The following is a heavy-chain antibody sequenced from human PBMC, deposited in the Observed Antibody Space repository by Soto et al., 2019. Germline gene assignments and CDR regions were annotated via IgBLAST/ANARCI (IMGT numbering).Heavy chain of an antibody. J-gene: IGHJ4*02. CDR2: ISYDGRET. CDR1: GFTFSAYA. D-gene: IGHD2-21*02. V-gene: IGHV3-30-3*01. CDR3: ATDPVAVTGSFIDS. Sequence: PGGSLRLSCAASGFTFSAYAFHWVRQAPGKGLEWLSVISYDGRETHYADSVEGRFIISRDSSKKTAYLQMNSLRGDDTAVYFCATDPVAVTGSFIDSWGQGTQVTVSS.